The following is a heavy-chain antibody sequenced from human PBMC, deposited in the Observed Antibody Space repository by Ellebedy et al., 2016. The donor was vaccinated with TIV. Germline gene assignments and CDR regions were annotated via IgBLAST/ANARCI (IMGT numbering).Heavy chain of an antibody. CDR1: GGSISSSSYY. Sequence: SETLSLTXTVSGGSISSSSYYWGWIRQPPGKGLEWIGSIYYSGSTYYNPSLKSRVTISVDTSKNQFSLKLSSVTAADTAVYYCARLGVGGMDVWGQGTTVTVSS. V-gene: IGHV4-39*01. CDR2: IYYSGST. D-gene: IGHD3-16*01. J-gene: IGHJ6*02. CDR3: ARLGVGGMDV.